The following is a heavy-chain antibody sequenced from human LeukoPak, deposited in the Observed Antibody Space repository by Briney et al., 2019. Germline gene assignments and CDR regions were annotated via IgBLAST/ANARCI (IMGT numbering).Heavy chain of an antibody. J-gene: IGHJ4*02. V-gene: IGHV1-2*02. D-gene: IGHD3-10*01. CDR3: ARVWTYYGSGSGFHY. CDR2: INPNSGGT. CDR1: GYTFTGYY. Sequence: GASVKVSCKSSGYTFTGYYIHWVRQAPGQGLEWMGWINPNSGGTNYAQKFQGRVTMTRDTSISTAYMELTRLRSDDTAVYYCARVWTYYGSGSGFHYWGQGTLVTVSS.